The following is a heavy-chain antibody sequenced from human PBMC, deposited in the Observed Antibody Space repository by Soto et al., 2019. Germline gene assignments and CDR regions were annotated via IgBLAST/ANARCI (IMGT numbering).Heavy chain of an antibody. CDR2: ISGSSGYT. CDR1: GFAFGTYA. D-gene: IGHD6-13*01. Sequence: GGSLRLSCAASGFAFGTYAMTWVRQAPGKGLEWVSSISGSSGYTYYADSVKGRFTISRDNAKSTVYLQMNSLRAEDTAVYYCARDRIAAAGYWGQGTLVTVSS. J-gene: IGHJ4*02. CDR3: ARDRIAAAGY. V-gene: IGHV3-21*01.